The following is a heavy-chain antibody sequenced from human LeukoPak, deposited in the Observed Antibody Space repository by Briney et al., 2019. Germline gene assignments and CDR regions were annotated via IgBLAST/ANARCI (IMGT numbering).Heavy chain of an antibody. CDR1: GGSFSNYA. CDR3: ARGGYWRFDS. D-gene: IGHD1-1*01. V-gene: IGHV4-34*01. CDR2: IYQSGST. Sequence: SETLSLTCAVYGGSFSNYAWSWIRQPPGKGLEWIGEIYQSGSTSYNPSLKTRVTMSVDTSKNQFSLELNSVTAADTAMYYCARGGYWRFDSWGQGTLVTASS. J-gene: IGHJ4*02.